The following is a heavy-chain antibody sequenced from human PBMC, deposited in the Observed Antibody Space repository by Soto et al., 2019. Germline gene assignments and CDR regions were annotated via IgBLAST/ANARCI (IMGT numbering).Heavy chain of an antibody. CDR1: GFTISDAW. J-gene: IGHJ4*01. V-gene: IGHV3-15*07. CDR2: IKSTRDGGTT. Sequence: EVQLVESGGGLVKPGGSLRLSCTASGFTISDAWINWVRQATGMRLEWVGRIKSTRDGGTTDFAAPVKARFELSRDDLKNMVYLQSNSLNTEDTAVYYCRSDSHFSAVLVRHVYWGHGNLVTAAS. D-gene: IGHD1-1*01. CDR3: RSDSHFSAVLVRHVY.